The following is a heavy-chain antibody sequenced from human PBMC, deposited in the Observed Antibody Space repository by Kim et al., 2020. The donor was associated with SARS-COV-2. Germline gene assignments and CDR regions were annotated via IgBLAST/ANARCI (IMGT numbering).Heavy chain of an antibody. CDR2: INGGNGNT. J-gene: IGHJ5*02. D-gene: IGHD2-8*02. CDR1: GYSFTTHN. CDR3: ARGISGALDP. Sequence: ASVKVSCRSSGYSFTTHNIHWVRQAPGQSLECMGWINGGNGNTIYSQKFRGRVTFTRDTSANIVFMEMSSLRSEDKAVYFCARGISGALDPWGQGTLVTVSS. V-gene: IGHV1-3*01.